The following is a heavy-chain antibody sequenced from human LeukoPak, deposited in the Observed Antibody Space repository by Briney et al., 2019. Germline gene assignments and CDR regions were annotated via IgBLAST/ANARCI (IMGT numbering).Heavy chain of an antibody. D-gene: IGHD6-25*01. V-gene: IGHV4-4*07. CDR3: ARVSASSDIYSFWYFDL. CDR1: GGSISNYY. J-gene: IGHJ2*01. Sequence: SETLSLTCTVSGGSISNYYWSWIRQPAGKGLEWIGRIYSSGNTNYNPSLKGRVTMSVDLSKNQFSLKLSSVTAADTAVYYCARVSASSDIYSFWYFDLWGRGTLVTVSS. CDR2: IYSSGNT.